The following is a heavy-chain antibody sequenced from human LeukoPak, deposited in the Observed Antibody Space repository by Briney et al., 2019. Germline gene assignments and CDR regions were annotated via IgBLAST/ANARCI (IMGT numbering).Heavy chain of an antibody. J-gene: IGHJ6*03. Sequence: VKVSCKASGGTFSSYAISWVRQAPGQGLEWMGGIIPIFGIANYAQKFQGRVTITTDESTSTAYMELSSLRSEDTAVYYCATAAAIRLVEGYYYYMDVWGKGTTVTVSS. CDR3: ATAAAIRLVEGYYYYMDV. CDR1: GGTFSSYA. V-gene: IGHV1-69*13. CDR2: IIPIFGIA. D-gene: IGHD2-2*02.